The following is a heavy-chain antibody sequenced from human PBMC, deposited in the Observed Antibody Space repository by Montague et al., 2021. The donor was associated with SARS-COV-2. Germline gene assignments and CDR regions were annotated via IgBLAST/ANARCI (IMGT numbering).Heavy chain of an antibody. CDR3: ARIPDSGSAMFQYYYYYGIDD. CDR1: GFSLSTSGMC. CDR2: IDWDDDK. J-gene: IGHJ6*02. D-gene: IGHD1-26*01. V-gene: IGHV2-70*01. Sequence: PALVKPTQTLTLTCTFSGFSLSTSGMCVSWIRQPPGKALEWLALIDWDDDKYYSTSLKTRLTISKDTSKNQVVLTMTNMDPVDTATYYCARIPDSGSAMFQYYYYYGIDDWGQGTTVTVSS.